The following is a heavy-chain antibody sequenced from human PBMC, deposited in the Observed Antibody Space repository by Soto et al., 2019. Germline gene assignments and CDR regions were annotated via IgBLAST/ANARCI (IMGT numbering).Heavy chain of an antibody. CDR1: GFTFSSYG. Sequence: GGSLRLSCAASGFTFSSYGMHWVRQAPGKGLEWEAVISYDGSNKYYADSVKGRFTISRDNSNNTLYLQMNSLRAEDTAVYYCAKDGNQFGLGNPYFDYWGQGTLVTVSS. D-gene: IGHD3-16*01. CDR2: ISYDGSNK. V-gene: IGHV3-30*18. CDR3: AKDGNQFGLGNPYFDY. J-gene: IGHJ4*02.